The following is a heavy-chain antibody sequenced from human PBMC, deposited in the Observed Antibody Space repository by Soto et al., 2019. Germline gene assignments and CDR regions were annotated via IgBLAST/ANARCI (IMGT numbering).Heavy chain of an antibody. CDR1: GFTFSIYA. CDR2: ISTNGGST. Sequence: GGSLRLSCSASGFTFSIYAMHWVRQAPGKGPEYVSSISTNGGSTDYADSVKGRFTISRDNSKNTLYLQMNSLGAEDTAVYYCAKADSSGYLFDYWGQGTLVTVSS. D-gene: IGHD3-22*01. V-gene: IGHV3-64*04. J-gene: IGHJ4*02. CDR3: AKADSSGYLFDY.